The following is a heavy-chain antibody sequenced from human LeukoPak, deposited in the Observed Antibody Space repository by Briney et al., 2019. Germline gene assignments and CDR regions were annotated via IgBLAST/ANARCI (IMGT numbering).Heavy chain of an antibody. V-gene: IGHV4-59*12. CDR3: ARVSSGSYYFDS. D-gene: IGHD1-26*01. Sequence: SETLSLTCTVSGGSISSYYWSWIRQPPGKALEWIGYIFYTGSTDYNPSLKSRVTISVDTSKNQFSLKVTSVTAADTAVYYCARVSSGSYYFDSWGQGTLVTVSS. J-gene: IGHJ4*02. CDR1: GGSISSYY. CDR2: IFYTGST.